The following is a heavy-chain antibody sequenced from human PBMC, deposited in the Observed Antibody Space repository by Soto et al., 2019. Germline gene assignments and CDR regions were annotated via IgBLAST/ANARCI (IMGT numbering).Heavy chain of an antibody. CDR1: GYSFTSYW. D-gene: IGHD3-10*01. CDR3: GSGSFPIPNTIGMDA. V-gene: IGHV5-51*01. Sequence: LGESLKISCKGSGYSFTSYWIAWVRQMPGKGLEWMGIIFPHDSDIRYSPSFEGQVTISAHKSISTVYLKWSSLKASDTAMYYFGSGSFPIPNTIGMDAWGEGTTVTVSS. CDR2: IFPHDSDI. J-gene: IGHJ6*04.